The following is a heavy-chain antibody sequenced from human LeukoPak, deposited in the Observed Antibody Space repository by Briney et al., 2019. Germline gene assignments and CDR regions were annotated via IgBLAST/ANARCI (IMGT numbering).Heavy chain of an antibody. J-gene: IGHJ5*02. Sequence: SSETLSLTCAVSGYSISSGYYWGWIRQPPGKGLEWIGSIYHSGSTYYNPSLKSRVTISVDTSKNQFSLKLSSETAADTAVYYCARLPSSPLWDQFDPWGQGTLVTVSS. D-gene: IGHD6-6*01. CDR2: IYHSGST. CDR3: ARLPSSPLWDQFDP. V-gene: IGHV4-38-2*01. CDR1: GYSISSGYY.